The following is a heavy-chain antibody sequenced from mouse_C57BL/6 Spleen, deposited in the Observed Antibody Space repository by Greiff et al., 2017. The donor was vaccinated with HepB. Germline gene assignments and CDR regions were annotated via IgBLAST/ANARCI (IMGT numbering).Heavy chain of an antibody. J-gene: IGHJ1*03. Sequence: VQLQQSGAELVKPGASVKMSCKASGYTFTSYWITWVKQRPGQGLEWIGDIYPGSGSTNYNEKFKSKATLTVDTSSSTAYMQLSSLTSEDSAVYYCARAPDGHYGYFDVWGTGTTVTVSS. CDR1: GYTFTSYW. D-gene: IGHD2-3*01. V-gene: IGHV1-55*01. CDR2: IYPGSGST. CDR3: ARAPDGHYGYFDV.